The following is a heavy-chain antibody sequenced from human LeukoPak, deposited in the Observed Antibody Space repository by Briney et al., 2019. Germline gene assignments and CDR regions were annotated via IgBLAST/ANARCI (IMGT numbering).Heavy chain of an antibody. Sequence: GTSLRLSCVASGFTSASGVTFSTYGWHWVRQPPGKGLVWMAVISSDGRTKHYADSVKGRFTISRDDSKKTVYLEVNSLRVEDTAVYYCAKDGPGRDIDNWGQGTLVTVSS. CDR1: GVTFSTYG. D-gene: IGHD1-26*01. J-gene: IGHJ4*02. CDR3: AKDGPGRDIDN. V-gene: IGHV3-33*06. CDR2: ISSDGRTK.